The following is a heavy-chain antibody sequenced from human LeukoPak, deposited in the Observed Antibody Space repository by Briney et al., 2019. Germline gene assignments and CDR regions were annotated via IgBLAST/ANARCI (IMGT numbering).Heavy chain of an antibody. D-gene: IGHD7-27*01. CDR2: IKSDGSQK. Sequence: GSLRLSCVASGFTFSSYWMSWVRQAPGKGLEWVANIKSDGSQKQYVDSVKGRFTISRDNAKNSLYLQVNSLRAEDTAVYFCSGDPGDYWGQGTLVTVSS. CDR3: SGDPGDY. CDR1: GFTFSSYW. J-gene: IGHJ4*02. V-gene: IGHV3-7*04.